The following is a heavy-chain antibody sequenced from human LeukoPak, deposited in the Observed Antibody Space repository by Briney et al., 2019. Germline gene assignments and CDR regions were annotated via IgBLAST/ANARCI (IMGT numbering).Heavy chain of an antibody. J-gene: IGHJ3*02. CDR2: IYYSGST. CDR3: ARSMYYYDSSGPKSLDDAFDI. V-gene: IGHV4-39*07. Sequence: SETLSLTCTVSGGSISSSSYYWGWIRQPPGKGLEWIGSIYYSGSTYYNPSLKSRVTISVDTSKNQFSLKLSSVTAADTAVYYCARSMYYYDSSGPKSLDDAFDIWGQGTMVTVSS. D-gene: IGHD3-22*01. CDR1: GGSISSSSYY.